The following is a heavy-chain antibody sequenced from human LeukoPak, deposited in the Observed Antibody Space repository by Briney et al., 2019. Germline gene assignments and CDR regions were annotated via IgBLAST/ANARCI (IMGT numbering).Heavy chain of an antibody. CDR1: GFTFSSHW. Sequence: PGGSLRLSCAASGFTFSSHWMHWVRQAPGKGLVCVARIKSDGTYRDYGDSVRGRFTISRDNAKDTLYLQMNSLRAEVTAVYYCVRDDRSYGVDYWGQGTPVTVSS. CDR3: VRDDRSYGVDY. V-gene: IGHV3-74*01. D-gene: IGHD4-17*01. CDR2: IKSDGTYR. J-gene: IGHJ4*02.